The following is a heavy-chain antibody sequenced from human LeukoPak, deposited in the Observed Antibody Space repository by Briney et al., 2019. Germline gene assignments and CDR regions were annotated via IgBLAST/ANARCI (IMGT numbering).Heavy chain of an antibody. V-gene: IGHV4-34*01. Sequence: SETLSLTCAVYGGSFSGYYWSWIRQPPGKGLEWIGEINHSGSTNYNPSLKSRVTISVDTSKNQFSLKLSSVTAADTAVYYCASSGYYTTPFDYWGQGTLVTVSS. CDR1: GGSFSGYY. J-gene: IGHJ4*02. CDR3: ASSGYYTTPFDY. D-gene: IGHD3-22*01. CDR2: INHSGST.